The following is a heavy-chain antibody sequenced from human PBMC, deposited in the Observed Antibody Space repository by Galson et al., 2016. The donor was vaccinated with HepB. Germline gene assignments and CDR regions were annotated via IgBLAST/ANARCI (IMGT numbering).Heavy chain of an antibody. V-gene: IGHV1-18*04. CDR1: NYTFTSYG. Sequence: SVKVSCKASNYTFTSYGISWVRQAPGQGLEWMGWISPYNGNIKFAQKLQGRVILTTDTSTSTAYMELRSLRSDDTAVYFCATGSTNAFDFWGQGTGVTVSS. CDR2: ISPYNGNI. D-gene: IGHD1-26*01. CDR3: ATGSTNAFDF. J-gene: IGHJ3*01.